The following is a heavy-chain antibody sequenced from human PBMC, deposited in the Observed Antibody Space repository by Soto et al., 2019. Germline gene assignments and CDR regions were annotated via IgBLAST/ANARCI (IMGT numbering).Heavy chain of an antibody. J-gene: IGHJ5*02. CDR3: ARLRIATNNYKWFDP. D-gene: IGHD2-21*01. CDR1: GAALNSGTYY. CDR2: IYVTGAV. V-gene: IGHV4-31*03. Sequence: LSETLSLTCSVSGAALNSGTYYWSWIRQVPGKGLEWIGHIYVTGAVDYNPSLRDRITISQDTSERQFSLNLRLVTAADTAVYYCARLRIATNNYKWFDPWGQGTRGT.